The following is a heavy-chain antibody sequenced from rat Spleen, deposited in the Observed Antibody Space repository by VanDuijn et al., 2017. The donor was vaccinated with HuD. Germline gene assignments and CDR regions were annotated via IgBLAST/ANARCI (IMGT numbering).Heavy chain of an antibody. D-gene: IGHD1-2*01. CDR2: INYDGSST. Sequence: EVKLVESGGGLVQPGRSLKLSCAASGFTFDDYHMAWVRQAPTKGLEWVASINYDGSSTYYRDSVKGRFTISRNNAENTVYLQMNSLRSEDTATYYCGKDMNYYSTYPFYVMGDWGQGASVTVSS. CDR3: GKDMNYYSTYPFYVMGD. CDR1: GFTFDDYH. V-gene: IGHV5-20*01. J-gene: IGHJ4*01.